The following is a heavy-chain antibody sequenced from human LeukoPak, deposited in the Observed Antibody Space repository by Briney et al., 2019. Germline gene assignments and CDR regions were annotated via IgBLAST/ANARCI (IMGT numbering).Heavy chain of an antibody. V-gene: IGHV3-21*01. J-gene: IGHJ4*02. CDR3: ARAILSGYPDS. D-gene: IGHD3-3*01. Sequence: GGSLRLSCAASGFTLSNYNMNWVRQAPGKGLEWVSSIGYSSSYIYYADSVKGRFTISRDNAKNSLYLQMNSLRAEDTAVYYCARAILSGYPDSWGQGTLVIVFS. CDR1: GFTLSNYN. CDR2: IGYSSSYI.